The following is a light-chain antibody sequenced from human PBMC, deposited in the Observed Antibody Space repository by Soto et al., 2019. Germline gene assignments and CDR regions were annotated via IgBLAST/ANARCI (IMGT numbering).Light chain of an antibody. J-gene: IGKJ1*01. Sequence: EIVLTQSPGTLSLSPGERATVACRASQSVSSSYLGWYQQKPGQAPRLLIYDASSRATGIPDRFSGSESGTDFALPISRLEPEDFAVYYCQQYGSSPWTFGQGTKVEVK. V-gene: IGKV3-20*01. CDR2: DAS. CDR1: QSVSSSY. CDR3: QQYGSSPWT.